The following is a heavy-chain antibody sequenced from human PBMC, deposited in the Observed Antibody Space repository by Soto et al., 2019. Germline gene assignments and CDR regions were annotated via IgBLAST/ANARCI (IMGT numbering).Heavy chain of an antibody. CDR2: IYYSGST. D-gene: IGHD6-19*01. CDR3: ARLKEQWLHNWFDP. J-gene: IGHJ5*02. CDR1: GGSISSYY. V-gene: IGHV4-59*08. Sequence: QVQLQESGPGLVKPSETLSLTCTVSGGSISSYYWSWIRQPPGKGLEWIGYIYYSGSTNYNPSLKSRVTISVDTSKNQFSLKLSSVTAADTAVYYCARLKEQWLHNWFDPWGQGTLVTVSS.